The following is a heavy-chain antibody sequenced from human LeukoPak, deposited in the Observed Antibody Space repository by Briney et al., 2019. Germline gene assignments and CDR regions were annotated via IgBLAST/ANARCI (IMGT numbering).Heavy chain of an antibody. D-gene: IGHD6-19*01. CDR2: ISWDGGST. CDR3: AKSISAGYYYMDV. J-gene: IGHJ6*03. CDR1: GFTFDDYA. Sequence: GGSLRLSCAASGFTFDDYAMHWVRHAPGKGLEWVSLISWDGGSTYYADSVKGRFTISRDNSKNSLYLQMNSLRAEDTALYYCAKSISAGYYYMDVWGKGTTVTVSS. V-gene: IGHV3-43D*03.